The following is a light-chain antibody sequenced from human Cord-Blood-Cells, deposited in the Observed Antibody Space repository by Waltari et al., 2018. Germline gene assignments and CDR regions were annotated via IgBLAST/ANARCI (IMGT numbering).Light chain of an antibody. CDR2: EVS. V-gene: IGLV2-14*01. CDR3: SSYTSSSTLDV. J-gene: IGLJ1*01. Sequence: QSALTQPASVSGSPGQSITLSCTGTSSDGGGYNYVSWYQQHPGKAPKLMIYEVSNRPSGVSNRFSGSKSGNTASLTISGLQAEDEADYYCSSYTSSSTLDVFGTGTKVTVL. CDR1: SSDGGGYNY.